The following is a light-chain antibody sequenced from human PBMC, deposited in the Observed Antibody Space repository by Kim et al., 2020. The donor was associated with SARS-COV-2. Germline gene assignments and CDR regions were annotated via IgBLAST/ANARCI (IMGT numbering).Light chain of an antibody. CDR3: LQHNTYPIT. J-gene: IGKJ5*01. CDR2: GAS. V-gene: IGKV1-17*01. Sequence: ASVGDRVTSTCRSSQDIRNDLGWYQQNPGGAPKRLIYGASSLQSGVPSRFSGSGSGTEFTLTISGLQPEDFATYFCLQHNTYPITFGQGTRLEIK. CDR1: QDIRND.